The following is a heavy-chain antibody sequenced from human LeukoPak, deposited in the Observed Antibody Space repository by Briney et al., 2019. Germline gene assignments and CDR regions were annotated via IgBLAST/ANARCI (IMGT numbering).Heavy chain of an antibody. V-gene: IGHV4-59*08. D-gene: IGHD2-15*01. CDR1: GGSISSYY. J-gene: IGHJ5*02. CDR3: ARHQGVLGWFDP. Sequence: PSETLSLTCTVSGGSISSYYWSWIRQPPGKGLEWIGYIYYSGSTNYNPSLKSRVTISVDTSKNQFSLKLSSVTAADTAVYYCARHQGVLGWFDPWGQGTLVTVSS. CDR2: IYYSGST.